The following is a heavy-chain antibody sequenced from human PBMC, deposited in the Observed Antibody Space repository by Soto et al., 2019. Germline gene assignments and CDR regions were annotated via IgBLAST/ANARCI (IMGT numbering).Heavy chain of an antibody. CDR1: GFTFSGSA. CDR3: TTDYDFWSGYWSHYYGMDV. V-gene: IGHV3-73*01. CDR2: IRSKANSYAT. D-gene: IGHD3-3*01. Sequence: GGSLRLSCAASGFTFSGSAMHWVRQASGKGLEWVGRIRSKANSYATAYAASVKGRFTISRDDSKNTAYLQMNSLKTEDTAVYYCTTDYDFWSGYWSHYYGMDVWGQGTTVTVSS. J-gene: IGHJ6*02.